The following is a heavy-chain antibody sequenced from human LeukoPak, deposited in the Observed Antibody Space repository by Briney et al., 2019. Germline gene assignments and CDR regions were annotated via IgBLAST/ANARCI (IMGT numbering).Heavy chain of an antibody. CDR3: ARYVSALDY. D-gene: IGHD3-10*02. CDR1: GFTFSRNW. J-gene: IGHJ4*02. CDR2: IKHDGSEA. V-gene: IGHV3-7*05. Sequence: GGSLRLSCAASGFTFSRNWMSWVRQAPGKGLEWVATIKHDGSEANYVDSVKGRFTSSRDNANILFLQMNSLRADDTAVYYCARYVSALDYWGQGTLVTVSS.